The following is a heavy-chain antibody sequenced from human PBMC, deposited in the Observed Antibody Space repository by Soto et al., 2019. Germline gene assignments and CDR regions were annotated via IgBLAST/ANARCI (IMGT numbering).Heavy chain of an antibody. CDR2: FHCSGTT. D-gene: IGHD1-26*01. V-gene: IGHV4-39*01. CDR3: ARQYSGDFPWWFDY. J-gene: IGHJ4*02. Sequence: PSETLSLTCTVSSGSISSSAYYWGWIRQPPGKGLEWIATFHCSGTTYYNPSLKSRVTISVDTSKNQFSLKLNSVTAADTAVYYCARQYSGDFPWWFDYWGQGTLVTVSS. CDR1: SGSISSSAYY.